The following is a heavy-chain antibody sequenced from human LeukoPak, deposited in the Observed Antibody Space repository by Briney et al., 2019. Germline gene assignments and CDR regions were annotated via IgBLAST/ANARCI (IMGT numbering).Heavy chain of an antibody. D-gene: IGHD4-17*01. CDR3: ATRFMTTVTTSLTDY. V-gene: IGHV1-24*01. Sequence: ASVTVSCKVSGYTLTELSMHWVRQAPGKGLEGMGGFDPEDGETIYAQKFRGRVTMTEDTSTDTAYMELSSLRSEDTAVYYCATRFMTTVTTSLTDYWGQGTLVTVSS. CDR2: FDPEDGET. CDR1: GYTLTELS. J-gene: IGHJ4*02.